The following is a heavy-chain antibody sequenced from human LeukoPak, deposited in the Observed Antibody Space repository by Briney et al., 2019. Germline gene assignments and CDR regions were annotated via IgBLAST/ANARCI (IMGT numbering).Heavy chain of an antibody. V-gene: IGHV1-8*01. CDR2: MNPTSGNT. D-gene: IGHD3-22*01. Sequence: ASVKVSCKASGYTFTSYDINWVRQATGQGLEWMGWMNPTSGNTGYAQKFQGRVTMTRDTSISTAYMELSSLKSEDTAVYYCASPGRDYYDPSGYYPFDYWGQGTLITVSS. CDR3: ASPGRDYYDPSGYYPFDY. CDR1: GYTFTSYD. J-gene: IGHJ4*02.